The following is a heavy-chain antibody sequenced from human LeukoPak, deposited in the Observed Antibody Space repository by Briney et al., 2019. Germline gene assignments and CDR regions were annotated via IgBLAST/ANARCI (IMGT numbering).Heavy chain of an antibody. CDR1: GFTFSSYA. V-gene: IGHV3-23*01. CDR2: ISGGGGSI. D-gene: IGHD3-10*01. J-gene: IGHJ4*02. Sequence: GGSLRLSCAASGFTFSSYAMSWVRQAPGKGLEWVSAISGGGGSIYYADSVKGRFTISRDNSKNTLDLQMNSLRAEDTAVYYCARTMGRGPGGHFDYWGQGTLVTVSS. CDR3: ARTMGRGPGGHFDY.